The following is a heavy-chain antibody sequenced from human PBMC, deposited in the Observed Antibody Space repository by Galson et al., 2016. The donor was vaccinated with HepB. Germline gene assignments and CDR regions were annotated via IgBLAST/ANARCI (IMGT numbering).Heavy chain of an antibody. CDR1: GFTFSSYA. D-gene: IGHD6-19*01. Sequence: SLRLSCAASGFTFSSYAMSWVRQAPGKGLEWVSTISGSGYNTYYADSVKGRFTISRDHSKNTLYLQMNSLRAEDTAVYYCAKSQPGYSSGWYTLPIDAFDIWGQGTMVTVSS. CDR3: AKSQPGYSSGWYTLPIDAFDI. V-gene: IGHV3-23*01. CDR2: ISGSGYNT. J-gene: IGHJ3*02.